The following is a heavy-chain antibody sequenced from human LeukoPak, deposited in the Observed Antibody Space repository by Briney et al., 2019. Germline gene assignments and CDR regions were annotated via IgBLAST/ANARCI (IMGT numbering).Heavy chain of an antibody. CDR2: INPSSGGT. CDR1: GYTFTGYY. J-gene: IGHJ4*02. CDR3: ARDRGSSWYVDY. Sequence: ASVKVSCKASGYTFTGYYMHWVRQAPGQGFEWMGWINPSSGGTEYAQKFQGRVTMTGDTSISTAYMELSRLRSDDTAVYYCARDRGSSWYVDYWGQGTLVTVSS. D-gene: IGHD6-13*01. V-gene: IGHV1-2*02.